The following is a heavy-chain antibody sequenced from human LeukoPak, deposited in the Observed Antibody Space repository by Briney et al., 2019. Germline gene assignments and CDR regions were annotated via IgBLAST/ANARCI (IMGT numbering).Heavy chain of an antibody. D-gene: IGHD3-3*01. CDR2: INHSGST. CDR1: GGSFSGYY. J-gene: IGHJ4*02. CDR3: ARKSRGSTIFGVPTIPHFDY. Sequence: KPSETLSLTCAVYGGSFSGYYWSWIRQPPGKGLEWIGEINHSGSTNYNPSLKSRVTISVDTSKNQFSLKLSSVTAADTAVYYCARKSRGSTIFGVPTIPHFDYWGQGTLVTVSP. V-gene: IGHV4-34*01.